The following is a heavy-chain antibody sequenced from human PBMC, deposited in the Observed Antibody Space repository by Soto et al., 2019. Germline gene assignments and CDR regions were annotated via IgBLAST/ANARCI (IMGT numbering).Heavy chain of an antibody. D-gene: IGHD3-3*01. Sequence: EVQLLESGGGLVQPGGSLRLSCAASGFTFSSYAMSWVRQAPGKGLEWVSAISGSGGSTYYADSVKGRFTISRDNSKNTLYLQMNSLRAEDTAVYYCAKDQLTYYDFWSGYLWYFDLWGRGTLVTVSS. CDR1: GFTFSSYA. CDR3: AKDQLTYYDFWSGYLWYFDL. CDR2: ISGSGGST. V-gene: IGHV3-23*01. J-gene: IGHJ2*01.